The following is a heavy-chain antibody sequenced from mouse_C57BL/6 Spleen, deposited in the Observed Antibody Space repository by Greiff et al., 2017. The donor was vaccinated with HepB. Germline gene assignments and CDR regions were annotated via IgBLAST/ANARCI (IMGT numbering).Heavy chain of an antibody. D-gene: IGHD2-3*01. V-gene: IGHV1-52*01. Sequence: QVQLQQPGAELVRPGSSVKLSCKASGYTFTSYWMHWVKQRPIQGLEWIGNIDPSDSETHYNQKFKDKATLTVDKSSSTAYMQLSSLTSEDSAVYYCARSSYDGYNWFAYWGQGTLVTVSA. CDR1: GYTFTSYW. CDR3: ARSSYDGYNWFAY. J-gene: IGHJ3*01. CDR2: IDPSDSET.